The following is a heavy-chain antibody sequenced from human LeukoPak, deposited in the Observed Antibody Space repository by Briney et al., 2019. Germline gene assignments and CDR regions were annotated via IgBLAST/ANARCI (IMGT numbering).Heavy chain of an antibody. CDR3: ARGGYFDWLLPRWYYYYYGMDV. Sequence: GGSLRLSCAASGFTFSSYSMNWVRQAPGKGLEWVSYISSSSSYIYYADSVKGRFTISRDNAKNSLYLQMNSLRAEDTAVYYCARGGYFDWLLPRWYYYYYGMDVWGQGTTVTVSS. CDR2: ISSSSSYI. D-gene: IGHD3-9*01. J-gene: IGHJ6*02. CDR1: GFTFSSYS. V-gene: IGHV3-21*05.